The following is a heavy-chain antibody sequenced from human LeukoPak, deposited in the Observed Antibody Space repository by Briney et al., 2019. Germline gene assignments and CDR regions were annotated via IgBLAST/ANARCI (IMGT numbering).Heavy chain of an antibody. Sequence: SETLSLTCTVSDGAIAGYSWSWIRQPPGKGLEWIGYIYYSGDTNYNPSLQSRVTVSVDTSKNQFSLKLSSVTAADTAVYYCARAAPRYYYDSSGYDLDAFDIWGQGTMVTVSS. D-gene: IGHD3-22*01. V-gene: IGHV4-59*12. CDR2: IYYSGDT. J-gene: IGHJ3*02. CDR1: DGAIAGYS. CDR3: ARAAPRYYYDSSGYDLDAFDI.